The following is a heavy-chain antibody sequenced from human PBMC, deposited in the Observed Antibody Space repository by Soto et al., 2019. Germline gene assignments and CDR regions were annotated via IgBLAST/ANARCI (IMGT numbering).Heavy chain of an antibody. CDR2: IKEDGSEK. CDR1: GFALSRYW. J-gene: IGHJ4*02. V-gene: IGHV3-7*05. Sequence: EVQVVESGGGLVQPGGSLRLSCAVSGFALSRYWMSWVRQAPGKGLEWVANIKEDGSEKHYVDSVKGRFTISRDNAKNSLYLQMNSLRAEDTAVYYCAHFAVRGQGTLVTVSS. D-gene: IGHD6-19*01. CDR3: AHFAV.